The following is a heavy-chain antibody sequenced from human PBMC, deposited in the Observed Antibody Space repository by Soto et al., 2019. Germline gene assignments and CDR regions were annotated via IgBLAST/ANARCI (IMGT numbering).Heavy chain of an antibody. D-gene: IGHD4-4*01. V-gene: IGHV3-21*01. Sequence: EVQLVESGGGLVKPGGSLRLSCAASGFTFSSYSMNWVRQAPGKGLEWVSSISSSSSYIYYADSVKGRFTISRDNAKNSLYLQMNSLRAEDTAVYYCARDAVPDYSNYYFHYWGQGTLVTVSS. CDR3: ARDAVPDYSNYYFHY. CDR2: ISSSSSYI. CDR1: GFTFSSYS. J-gene: IGHJ4*02.